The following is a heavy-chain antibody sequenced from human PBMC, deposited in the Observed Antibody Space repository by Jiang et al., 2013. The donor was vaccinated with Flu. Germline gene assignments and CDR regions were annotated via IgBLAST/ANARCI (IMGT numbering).Heavy chain of an antibody. CDR2: ISGSGGST. D-gene: IGHD6-6*01. V-gene: IGHV3-23*01. J-gene: IGHJ6*02. CDR1: GFTFSSYA. CDR3: AKDSSALYYYYGMDV. Sequence: VQLLESGGGLVQPGGSLRLSCAASGFTFSSYAMSWVRQAPGKGLGWVSAISGSGGSTYYADSVKGRFTISRDNSKNTLYLQMNSLRAEDTAVYYCAKDSSALYYYYGMDVWGQGTTVTVSS.